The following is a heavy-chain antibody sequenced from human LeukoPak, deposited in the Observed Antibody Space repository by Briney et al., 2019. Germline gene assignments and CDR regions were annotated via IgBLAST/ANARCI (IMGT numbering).Heavy chain of an antibody. CDR2: ITSDGTNA. CDR1: GFNFDDYG. J-gene: IGHJ4*02. Sequence: GGSLRLSCAASGFNFDDYGMSWVRQVPGKGPVWVSRITSDGTNANYAESVKGRFTISRDNAKNTLYLQMNSLGAEDTAMYYCARISYDSSGYFDYWGQGALVTVSS. D-gene: IGHD3-22*01. V-gene: IGHV3-74*01. CDR3: ARISYDSSGYFDY.